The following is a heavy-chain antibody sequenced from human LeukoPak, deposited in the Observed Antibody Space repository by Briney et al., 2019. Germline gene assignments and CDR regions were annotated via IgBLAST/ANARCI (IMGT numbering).Heavy chain of an antibody. CDR1: GGSFSGYY. D-gene: IGHD3-9*01. Sequence: SETLSLTCAVYGGSFSGYYWSWIRQPPGKGLECIGEINHSGSTNYNPSLKSRVTISVDTSKNQFSLKLSSVTAADTAVYYCAREAGLRYFDWLFDYFDYWGQGTLVTVSS. V-gene: IGHV4-34*01. CDR3: AREAGLRYFDWLFDYFDY. CDR2: INHSGST. J-gene: IGHJ4*02.